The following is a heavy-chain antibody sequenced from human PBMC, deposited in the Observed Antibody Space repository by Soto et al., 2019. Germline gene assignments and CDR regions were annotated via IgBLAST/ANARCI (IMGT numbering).Heavy chain of an antibody. V-gene: IGHV1-69*14. CDR2: IIPVFGTA. D-gene: IGHD4-17*01. Sequence: QVQLVQSGAEVKKPGSSVKVSCKASGGTLSNYGVSWVRQAPGQGLEWLGGIIPVFGTANYAHKSQGRLTITVDKSTSTVYRDVSSMRSEDTAVYYCARGDATKIIVTTYYGMDVWGQGTTVTVSS. CDR3: ARGDATKIIVTTYYGMDV. J-gene: IGHJ6*02. CDR1: GGTLSNYG.